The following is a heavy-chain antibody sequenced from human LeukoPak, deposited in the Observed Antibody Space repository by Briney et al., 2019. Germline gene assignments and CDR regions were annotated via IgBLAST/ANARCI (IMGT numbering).Heavy chain of an antibody. D-gene: IGHD6-19*01. Sequence: ETLSLTCTVSGGSISSYYWTWLRQPPGKGLEWIGYIYYSGSTNYNPSLKSRVTISVDTSKNQFSLKLSSLTAADTAVYYCARRRAVPGFCYFDYWGQGTLVTVSS. J-gene: IGHJ4*02. CDR1: GGSISSYY. CDR3: ARRRAVPGFCYFDY. CDR2: IYYSGST. V-gene: IGHV4-59*08.